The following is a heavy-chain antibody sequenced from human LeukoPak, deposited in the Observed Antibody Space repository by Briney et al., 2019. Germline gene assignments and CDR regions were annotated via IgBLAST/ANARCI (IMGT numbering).Heavy chain of an antibody. J-gene: IGHJ3*01. Sequence: AGGSLRLSCAASGFTVSSNYMSWVRQAPGKGLEWVSLISFSGANTYYADSVKGRFTVSRDNSKDTLYLQMNSLRAEDTAIYYCARDIELSAWGLGTMVTVSS. D-gene: IGHD3-16*02. CDR3: ARDIELSA. CDR2: ISFSGANT. CDR1: GFTVSSNY. V-gene: IGHV3-53*01.